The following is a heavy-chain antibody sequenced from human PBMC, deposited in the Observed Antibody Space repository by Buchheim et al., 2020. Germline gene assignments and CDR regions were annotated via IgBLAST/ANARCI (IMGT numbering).Heavy chain of an antibody. CDR2: ISGSGGST. J-gene: IGHJ4*02. CDR1: GFTFSSYA. Sequence: EVQLLESGGGLVQPGGSLRLSCAASGFTFSSYAMSWVRQAPGKGLEWVSAISGSGGSTYYAASVKGRFTISRDNAKNSLYLQMNSLRAEDTAVYYCVADNYDYIWGSYRHATDVRFEYWGQGTL. D-gene: IGHD3-16*02. CDR3: VADNYDYIWGSYRHATDVRFEY. V-gene: IGHV3-23*01.